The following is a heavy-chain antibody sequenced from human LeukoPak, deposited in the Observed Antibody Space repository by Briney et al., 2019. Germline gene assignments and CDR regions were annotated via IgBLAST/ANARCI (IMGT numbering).Heavy chain of an antibody. J-gene: IGHJ4*02. D-gene: IGHD2-21*01. Sequence: PGGSLRLSCAASGFTFSNAWMSWVRQAPGKGLEWVGHIKSKTDGGTTDYAAPVKGRFTISRDDSKNTLSLQMNSLKAEDTALYYCTTDERGGDLWGQGTLVTVSS. V-gene: IGHV3-15*01. CDR1: GFTFSNAW. CDR3: TTDERGGDL. CDR2: IKSKTDGGTT.